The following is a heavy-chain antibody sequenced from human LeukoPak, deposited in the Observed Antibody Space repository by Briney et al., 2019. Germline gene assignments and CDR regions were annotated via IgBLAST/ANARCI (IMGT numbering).Heavy chain of an antibody. CDR2: ISNSGRNT. J-gene: IGHJ4*02. D-gene: IGHD2-21*02. V-gene: IGHV3-23*01. CDR1: GFTFSSYT. Sequence: GGSLRLSCAASGFTFSSYTMSWVRQAPGKGLEWVSTISNSGRNTFYTDSVKGRFTISSDNSKNTLYLQMNSLRAGNTAVYSCARARGYCAADCSRYAFDYWGQGTLVTVSS. CDR3: ARARGYCAADCSRYAFDY.